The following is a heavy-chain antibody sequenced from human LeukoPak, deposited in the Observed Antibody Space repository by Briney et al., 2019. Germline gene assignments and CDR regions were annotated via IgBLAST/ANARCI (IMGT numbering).Heavy chain of an antibody. V-gene: IGHV4-4*07. CDR2: IYTSGST. CDR3: AXXIAVAVVFDY. D-gene: IGHD6-19*01. Sequence: SETLSLTCTVSGGSISSYYWSWIRQPAGKGLEWIGRIYTSGSTNYNPSLESRVTMSVDTSKNQFSLKLSSVTAADTAVYYCAXXIAVAVVFDYWGQGTLVTVSS. CDR1: GGSISSYY. J-gene: IGHJ4*02.